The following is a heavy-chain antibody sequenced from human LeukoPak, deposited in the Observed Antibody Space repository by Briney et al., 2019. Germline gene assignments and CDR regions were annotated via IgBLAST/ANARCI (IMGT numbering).Heavy chain of an antibody. V-gene: IGHV1-8*02. CDR1: GGTFSSYA. D-gene: IGHD3-10*01. J-gene: IGHJ6*03. Sequence: ASMKVSCKASGGTFSSYAISWVRQAPGQGLEWMGWMNPNSGNTGYAQKFQGRVTMTRNTSISTAYMELSSLRSEDTAVYYCARAGSGYDYYYMDVWGKGTTVTISS. CDR2: MNPNSGNT. CDR3: ARAGSGYDYYYMDV.